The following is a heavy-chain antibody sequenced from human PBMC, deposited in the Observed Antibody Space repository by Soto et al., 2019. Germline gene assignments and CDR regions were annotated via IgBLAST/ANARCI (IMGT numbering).Heavy chain of an antibody. Sequence: PSETPSLTCTVSGGSISAYYWIWIRQPAGKGLEWIGRVFISGSTNFNPSLESRVTMSVDTSKNQFSLSLSSVTAADTAVYYCASALLDYGDYYFDSWGQGTLVTVSS. J-gene: IGHJ4*02. V-gene: IGHV4-4*07. D-gene: IGHD4-17*01. CDR1: GGSISAYY. CDR2: VFISGST. CDR3: ASALLDYGDYYFDS.